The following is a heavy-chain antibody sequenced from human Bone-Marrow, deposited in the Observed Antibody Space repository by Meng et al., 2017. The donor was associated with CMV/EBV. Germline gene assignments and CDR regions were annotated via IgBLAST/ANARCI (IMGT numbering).Heavy chain of an antibody. CDR3: AKASTYYYDSSGHSLDY. CDR1: GFTFSSYS. J-gene: IGHJ4*02. CDR2: ISSSSSTI. V-gene: IGHV3-48*01. D-gene: IGHD3-22*01. Sequence: GESLKISCAASGFTFSSYSMNWVRQAPGKGLEWVSYISSSSSTIYYADSVKGRFTISRDNSRNTLYLQMNSLRAEDTAVYYCAKASTYYYDSSGHSLDYWGQGTRVTGSS.